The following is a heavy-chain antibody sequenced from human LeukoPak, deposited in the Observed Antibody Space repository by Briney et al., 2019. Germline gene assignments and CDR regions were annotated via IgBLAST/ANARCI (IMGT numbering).Heavy chain of an antibody. CDR2: INPNSGGT. D-gene: IGHD6-19*01. CDR1: GYTFTGYY. J-gene: IGHJ4*02. V-gene: IGHV1-2*02. CDR3: ARDLKMGYSSGRHSWGTGSSNDY. Sequence: VASVKVSCKASGYTFTGYYMHWVRQAPGQGLEWMGWINPNSGGTNYAQKFQGRVTMTRDTSISTAYMELRSLRSDDTAVYYCARDLKMGYSSGRHSWGTGSSNDYWGQGTLVTVSS.